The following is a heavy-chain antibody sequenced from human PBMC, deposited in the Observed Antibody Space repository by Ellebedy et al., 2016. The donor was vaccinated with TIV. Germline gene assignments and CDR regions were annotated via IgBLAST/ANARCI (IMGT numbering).Heavy chain of an antibody. V-gene: IGHV1-2*02. D-gene: IGHD3-10*01. CDR1: GYTFTGYY. Sequence: ASVKVSCKASGYTFTGYYMHWVRQAPGQGLEWMGWINPNSGGTNYAQKFQGRVTMTRDTSISTAYMELSRLRSDDTAVYYCARDQILWFGELTGEFGWFDPWGQGTLVTVSS. CDR2: INPNSGGT. CDR3: ARDQILWFGELTGEFGWFDP. J-gene: IGHJ5*02.